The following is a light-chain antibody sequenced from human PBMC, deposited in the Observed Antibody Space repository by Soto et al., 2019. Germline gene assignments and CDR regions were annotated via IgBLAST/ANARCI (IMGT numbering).Light chain of an antibody. Sequence: EIVLTQSPATLSLSPGERATLSCRASQSVSSHLTWYQQKPGQAPRLLIYDTSNRATGIPARFSGSGSGTDFTLTISSLEPEDFAVYYCQQRTNWRLSFGGGTKVVIK. V-gene: IGKV3-11*01. CDR3: QQRTNWRLS. CDR2: DTS. CDR1: QSVSSH. J-gene: IGKJ4*01.